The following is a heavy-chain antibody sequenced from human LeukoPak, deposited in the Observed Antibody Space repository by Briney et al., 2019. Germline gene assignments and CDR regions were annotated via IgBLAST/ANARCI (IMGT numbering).Heavy chain of an antibody. V-gene: IGHV1-69*13. CDR3: ARGGWYPESFQH. CDR2: IIPIFGTA. D-gene: IGHD6-19*01. CDR1: GGTFSSYA. J-gene: IGHJ1*01. Sequence: ASVKVSCKASGGTFSSYAISWVRQAPGQGLEWMGGIIPIFGTANYAQKFQGRVTITADESTSTAYMELSSLRSEDTAVYYCARGGWYPESFQHWGQGALVTVSS.